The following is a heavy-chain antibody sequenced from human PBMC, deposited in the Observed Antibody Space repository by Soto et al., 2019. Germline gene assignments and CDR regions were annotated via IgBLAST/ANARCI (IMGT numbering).Heavy chain of an antibody. J-gene: IGHJ6*02. CDR1: GGSISSYY. Sequence: LSLTFTVSGGSISSYYWSWIRQPAGKGLEWIGRIYTSGSTNYNPSLKSRVTMSVDTSKNQFSLKLSSVTAADTAVYYCARLVGATKEENDYYYYGRDVWGQGTTVTVSS. CDR3: ARLVGATKEENDYYYYGRDV. D-gene: IGHD1-26*01. CDR2: IYTSGST. V-gene: IGHV4-4*07.